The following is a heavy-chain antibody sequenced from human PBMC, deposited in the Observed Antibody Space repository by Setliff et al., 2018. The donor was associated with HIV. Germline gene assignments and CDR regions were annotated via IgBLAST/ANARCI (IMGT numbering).Heavy chain of an antibody. CDR3: ARGTLYYDYVWGTPFPFDY. Sequence: KPSETLSLTCAVYGGFFSGDYWTWIRQPPGKGLEWIGSIYYSGSTNYNPSLKSRVTISVVTSKNQFSLKLSSVTAADTAVYYCARGTLYYDYVWGTPFPFDYWGQGTLVTVSS. D-gene: IGHD3-16*01. CDR2: IYYSGST. V-gene: IGHV4-59*01. J-gene: IGHJ4*02. CDR1: GGFFSGDY.